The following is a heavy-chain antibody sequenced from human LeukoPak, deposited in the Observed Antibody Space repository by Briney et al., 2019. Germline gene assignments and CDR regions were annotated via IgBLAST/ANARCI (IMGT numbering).Heavy chain of an antibody. CDR3: ARARGAVAGYFDY. CDR2: INHSGST. J-gene: IGHJ4*02. Sequence: SETLSLTCAVYGGSFSGFYWSWIRQAPGRGLEWIGEINHSGSTNYNPSLKSRVTISLDTSKNQFSLKLSSVTAADTSVCYCARARGAVAGYFDYWGQGTLVTVSS. D-gene: IGHD6-19*01. CDR1: GGSFSGFY. V-gene: IGHV4-34*01.